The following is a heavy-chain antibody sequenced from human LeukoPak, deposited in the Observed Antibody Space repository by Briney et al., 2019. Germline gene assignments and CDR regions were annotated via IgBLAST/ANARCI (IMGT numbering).Heavy chain of an antibody. CDR2: IYPGDSET. Sequence: GESLKISFKGSGYRFSSYWIGWVRQMPGKGLGWMGIIYPGDSETRYSPSCQGQVTISAEKSISTAYLQWSSLKASDTAMYYCVRALGYCSRGSCYYYDYWGQGTLVTVSS. J-gene: IGHJ4*02. V-gene: IGHV5-51*01. CDR3: VRALGYCSRGSCYYYDY. CDR1: GYRFSSYW. D-gene: IGHD2-15*01.